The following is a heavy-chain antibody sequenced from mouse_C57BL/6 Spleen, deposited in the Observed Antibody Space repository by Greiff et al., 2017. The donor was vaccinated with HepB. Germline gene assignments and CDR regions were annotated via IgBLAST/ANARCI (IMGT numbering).Heavy chain of an antibody. CDR3: ARWDGSSYDAMDY. V-gene: IGHV1-76*01. Sequence: VQGVESGAELVRPGASVKLSCKASGYTFTDYYINWVKQRPGQGLEWIARIYPGSGNTYYNEKFKGKATLTAEKSSSTAYMQLSSLTSEDSAVYFCARWDGSSYDAMDYWGQGTSVTVSS. D-gene: IGHD1-1*01. CDR2: IYPGSGNT. CDR1: GYTFTDYY. J-gene: IGHJ4*01.